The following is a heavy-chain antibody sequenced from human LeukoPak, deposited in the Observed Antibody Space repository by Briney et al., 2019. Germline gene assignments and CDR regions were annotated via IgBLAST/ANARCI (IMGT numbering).Heavy chain of an antibody. V-gene: IGHV1-69*13. J-gene: IGHJ4*02. CDR2: IIPIFGTA. Sequence: SVKVSCKASGGTFSSYAISWVRQAPGQGLDGMGGIIPIFGTANYAQKFQGRVTITADESTSTAYMELSSLRTEDTAVYYCARSLGEAGTSDYWGQGTLVTVSS. CDR1: GGTFSSYA. D-gene: IGHD6-19*01. CDR3: ARSLGEAGTSDY.